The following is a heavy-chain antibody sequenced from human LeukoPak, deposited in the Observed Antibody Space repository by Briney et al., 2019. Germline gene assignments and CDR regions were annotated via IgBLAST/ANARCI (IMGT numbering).Heavy chain of an antibody. J-gene: IGHJ4*02. V-gene: IGHV1-24*01. Sequence: ASVKVSCKVSGYTLTELSMHWVRQAPGKGLEWMGGFGPEDGETIYAQKFQGRVTMTEDTSTDTAYMELSSLRSEDTAVYYCATDRIAAAGTDYWGQGTLVTVSS. CDR2: FGPEDGET. D-gene: IGHD6-13*01. CDR3: ATDRIAAAGTDY. CDR1: GYTLTELS.